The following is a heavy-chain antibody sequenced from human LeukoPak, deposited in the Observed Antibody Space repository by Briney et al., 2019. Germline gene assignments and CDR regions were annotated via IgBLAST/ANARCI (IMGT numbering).Heavy chain of an antibody. J-gene: IGHJ4*02. Sequence: PGESLRLSCAASGFTFSTYWMHWVRQAPGKGLLWVARINTDGSSTLYADSVKGRFTISRDNAKSTLYLQVDSLRPEDTAVYYCARVDPTGDGYNCFDSWGQGTLVTVSS. CDR3: ARVDPTGDGYNCFDS. V-gene: IGHV3-74*01. CDR2: INTDGSST. CDR1: GFTFSTYW. D-gene: IGHD5-24*01.